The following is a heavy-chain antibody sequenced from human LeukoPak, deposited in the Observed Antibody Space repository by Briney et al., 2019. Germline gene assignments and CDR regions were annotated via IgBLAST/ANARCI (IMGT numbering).Heavy chain of an antibody. Sequence: PSETLSLTCAVYGGSFSGYYWSWIRQPPGKGLEWIGEINHSGSTNYNPSLKSRVAISVDTSKNQFSLKLSSVTAADSAVYCCARRSPYSTGWSSYFDYWGQGALVTVSS. D-gene: IGHD6-19*01. CDR3: ARRSPYSTGWSSYFDY. V-gene: IGHV4-34*01. J-gene: IGHJ4*02. CDR1: GGSFSGYY. CDR2: INHSGST.